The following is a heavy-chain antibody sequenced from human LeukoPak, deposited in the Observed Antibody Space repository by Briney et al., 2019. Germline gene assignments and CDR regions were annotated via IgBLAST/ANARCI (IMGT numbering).Heavy chain of an antibody. CDR2: ISRSGSTK. J-gene: IGHJ3*02. Sequence: GGSLRLSCAASGFTFSDYNMRWIRQAPGKGLEWVSSISRSGSTKYYADSVKGRFTISRDNAKNSLFLQMNSLRAEDTALYYCARAWSRVDAFDIWGLGTMVTVSS. D-gene: IGHD2-8*02. V-gene: IGHV3-11*04. CDR1: GFTFSDYN. CDR3: ARAWSRVDAFDI.